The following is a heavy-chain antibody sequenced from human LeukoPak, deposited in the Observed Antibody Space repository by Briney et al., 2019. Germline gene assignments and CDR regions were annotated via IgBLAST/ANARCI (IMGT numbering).Heavy chain of an antibody. CDR1: GFTFSSYA. Sequence: GGSLRLSCAASGFTFSSYAMSWVRQAPGKGLEWASAISGSGGSTYYADSVKGRFTISRDNSKNTLYLRMNSLRAEDTAVYYCAKDWSYYDFWSGYYAVGYWGQGTLVTVSS. CDR2: ISGSGGST. D-gene: IGHD3-3*01. CDR3: AKDWSYYDFWSGYYAVGY. V-gene: IGHV3-23*01. J-gene: IGHJ4*02.